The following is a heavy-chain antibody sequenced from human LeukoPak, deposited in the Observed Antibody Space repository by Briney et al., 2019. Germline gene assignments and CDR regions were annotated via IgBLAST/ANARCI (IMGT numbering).Heavy chain of an antibody. CDR2: IYYSGST. D-gene: IGHD2-2*01. V-gene: IGHV4-39*01. J-gene: IGHJ4*02. CDR1: GGSISSSSNY. CDR3: ARHKLSGRAVPAAIDY. Sequence: SDTLSLTSTFSGGSISSSSNYCGWIRQPPVKGLERIGSIYYSGSTYYSPSLKSRVTISVDTSKNQFSLKLTSVTAADTAIYYCARHKLSGRAVPAAIDYWGQGTLVTVSS.